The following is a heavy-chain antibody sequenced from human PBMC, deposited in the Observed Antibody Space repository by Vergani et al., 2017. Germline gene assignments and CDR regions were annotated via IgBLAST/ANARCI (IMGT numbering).Heavy chain of an antibody. CDR2: IYSSGST. CDR3: ARGTFLHAFCN. Sequence: QVQLQESGPGLLKPSQTLSLTCSVAGDSISSGNYYWNWIRQPAGKGLEWMGRIYSSGSTSYNPSIKSRITMSLDTSKNQFSLSLSSVTAADTAVYYCARGTFLHAFCNWGQGTVVTVSS. V-gene: IGHV4-61*02. CDR1: GDSISSGNYY. D-gene: IGHD1-26*01. J-gene: IGHJ3*02.